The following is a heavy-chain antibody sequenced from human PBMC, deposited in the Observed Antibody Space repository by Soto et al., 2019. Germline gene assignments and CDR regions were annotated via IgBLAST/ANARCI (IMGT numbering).Heavy chain of an antibody. J-gene: IGHJ3*02. V-gene: IGHV1-18*01. CDR3: ARSKAAAGTGAFDI. CDR2: ISAYNGNT. CDR1: GYTFTSFG. Sequence: QVQLVQSGAEVKKPGASVKVSCKASGYTFTSFGISWVRQAPGQGLEWMGWISAYNGNTNYAQKLQGRVTMTTDTATSTAYMELRSLRPDDTAVYSCARSKAAAGTGAFDIWGQGTMVTVS. D-gene: IGHD6-13*01.